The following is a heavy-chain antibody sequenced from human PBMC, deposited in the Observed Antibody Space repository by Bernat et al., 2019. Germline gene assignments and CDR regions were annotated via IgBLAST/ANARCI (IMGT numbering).Heavy chain of an antibody. Sequence: QVRLVESGGGVVQPGRSLRLSCAASGFTFSSYGIHWVRQAPGKGLEWVAVVSSDGSDKHYADSVKSRFTISRDKSKSTLYLQMNNLRAEDTAVYYCAMLTTVKPWGQGTLVTVSS. D-gene: IGHD4-17*01. V-gene: IGHV3-30*03. CDR2: VSSDGSDK. CDR1: GFTFSSYG. CDR3: AMLTTVKP. J-gene: IGHJ5*02.